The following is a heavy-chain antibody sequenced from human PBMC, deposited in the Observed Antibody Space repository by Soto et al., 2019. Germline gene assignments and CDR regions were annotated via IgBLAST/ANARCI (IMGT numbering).Heavy chain of an antibody. CDR1: GFTFSSYW. J-gene: IGHJ5*02. V-gene: IGHV3-7*05. CDR3: ARGPRRDGYIWGWFDP. D-gene: IGHD3-16*01. Sequence: EVQLVESGGGLVQPGGSLRLSCAASGFTFSSYWMSWVRQAPGKGLEWVANIKQDGSEKYYVDSVKGRFTISRDNAKNSLYLQMNSLRAEDTAVYYCARGPRRDGYIWGWFDPWGQGTLVTVSS. CDR2: IKQDGSEK.